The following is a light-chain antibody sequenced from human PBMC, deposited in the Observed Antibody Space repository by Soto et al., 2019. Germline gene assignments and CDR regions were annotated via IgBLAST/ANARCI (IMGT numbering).Light chain of an antibody. J-gene: IGKJ4*01. CDR3: LQRSKWPLT. V-gene: IGKV3-11*01. Sequence: EIVLTQSPATLWLSLGERATISYRASQSVSNYFAWYQQKPGQAPRLLVYDASNRATGVPARFSGSGSGTDFALTISSLEPEDFAVYYSLQRSKWPLTFGGGTKVEIK. CDR2: DAS. CDR1: QSVSNY.